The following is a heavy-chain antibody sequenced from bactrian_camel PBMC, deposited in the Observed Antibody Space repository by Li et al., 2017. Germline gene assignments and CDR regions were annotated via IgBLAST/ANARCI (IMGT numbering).Heavy chain of an antibody. V-gene: IGHV3S54*01. D-gene: IGHD5*01. CDR1: GNLDSVSY. Sequence: VQLVESGGGSVQAGGSLRLACAVSGNLDSVSYMAWFRQPPGNRREGIASTSKEDDDPYYANSVMGRFTISRDNAKNTLYLQMNNLKTDDAAVYYCATQTTGWAFRYWGRGTQVTVS. CDR3: ATQTTGWAFRY. CDR2: TSKEDDDP. J-gene: IGHJ6*01.